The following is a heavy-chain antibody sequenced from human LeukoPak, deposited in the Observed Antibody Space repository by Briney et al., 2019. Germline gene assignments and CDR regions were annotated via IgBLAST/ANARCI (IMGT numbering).Heavy chain of an antibody. CDR2: MSYDGSHK. D-gene: IGHD5-12*01. CDR1: GFTFNSYT. CDR3: ARDVGGYAFGY. Sequence: GGALRLSCVASGFTFNSYTLHWVRQAPGRGLEWVAVMSYDGSHKYHADSVKGPFTISRDNSKNPLYLQMTSLRAEDTAIYFCARDVGGYAFGYWGQGTLVTVSS. V-gene: IGHV3-30*04. J-gene: IGHJ4*02.